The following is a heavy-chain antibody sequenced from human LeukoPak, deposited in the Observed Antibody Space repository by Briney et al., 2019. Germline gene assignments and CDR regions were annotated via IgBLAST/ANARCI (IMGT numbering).Heavy chain of an antibody. D-gene: IGHD1-14*01. CDR2: INHSGST. V-gene: IGHV4-34*01. CDR1: GGSFSGYY. CDR3: ARTGPYYYYYYMDV. J-gene: IGHJ6*03. Sequence: SETLSLTCAVYGGSFSGYYWSWIRQPPGKGLEWIGEINHSGSTNYNPSLKSRVTISVDTSKNQFSLKLSSVTAADTAVYYCARTGPYYYYYYMDVWGKGTTVTVSS.